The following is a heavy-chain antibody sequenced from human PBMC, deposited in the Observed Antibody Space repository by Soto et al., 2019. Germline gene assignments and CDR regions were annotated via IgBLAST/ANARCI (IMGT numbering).Heavy chain of an antibody. D-gene: IGHD2-15*01. CDR1: GYTFTSYG. CDR2: ISTYNDKR. Sequence: QVQLVQSGAEVKKPGASVKVSCKASGYTFTSYGISWVRQAPGQGLEWMGWISTYNDKRAYAQKLQGRVTMTTDTSTSTAYMELRSLRSDDTALYYCAREFHCSGGRCYDCFDPWGQGTLVTVSS. CDR3: AREFHCSGGRCYDCFDP. V-gene: IGHV1-18*01. J-gene: IGHJ5*02.